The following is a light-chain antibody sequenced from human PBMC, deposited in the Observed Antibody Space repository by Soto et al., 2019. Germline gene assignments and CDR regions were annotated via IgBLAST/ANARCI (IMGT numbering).Light chain of an antibody. CDR1: QSVSSTY. J-gene: IGKJ1*01. CDR3: QQYGSSPKT. V-gene: IGKV3-20*01. Sequence: TQSPGTLSLSPGERATLSCRASQSVSSTYVAWYQQKSGQAPRLLIYGASSRATGIPDRFSGSGSGTDFTLTISRLEPEDFAVYYCQQYGSSPKTFGQGTKVDIK. CDR2: GAS.